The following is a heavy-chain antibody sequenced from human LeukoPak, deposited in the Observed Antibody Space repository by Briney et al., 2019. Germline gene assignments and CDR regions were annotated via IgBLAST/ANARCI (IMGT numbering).Heavy chain of an antibody. J-gene: IGHJ5*02. Sequence: GGSLRLSCAASGFTFSSYAMSWVRQAPGKGLEWVSAISGSGGSTYYADSVKGRFTISRDNSKNTLYLQMNSLRAEDTAVYYCAKDRGDYDFWSGYNNWFDPWGQGTLVTVSS. CDR1: GFTFSSYA. CDR3: AKDRGDYDFWSGYNNWFDP. D-gene: IGHD3-3*01. V-gene: IGHV3-23*01. CDR2: ISGSGGST.